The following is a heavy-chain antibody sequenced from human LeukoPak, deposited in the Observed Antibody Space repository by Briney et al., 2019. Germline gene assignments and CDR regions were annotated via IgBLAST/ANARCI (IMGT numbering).Heavy chain of an antibody. CDR2: IWGDGSNT. J-gene: IGHJ3*01. D-gene: IGHD2-21*02. CDR1: GFTFNTHT. CDR3: ARELKVTDCFDRNCHDAFDF. V-gene: IGHV3-33*01. Sequence: PGGSLRPSCAASGFTFNTHTMHWVRQAPGKGLEWVALIWGDGSNTDYADYVKGRFTISRDNSQNTVYLQMNSLRGEDTAVYHCARELKVTDCFDRNCHDAFDFWGQGTQVTVSS.